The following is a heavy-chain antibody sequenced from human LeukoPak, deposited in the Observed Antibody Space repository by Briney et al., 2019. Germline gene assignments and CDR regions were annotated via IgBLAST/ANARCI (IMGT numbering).Heavy chain of an antibody. CDR3: AREVTVSVWRWFDP. CDR2: LYNSGST. V-gene: IGHV4-59*01. D-gene: IGHD6-19*01. J-gene: IGHJ5*02. Sequence: PSETLSLTCTASGGSISSDYWSWVRQTPGKGLEWIGYLYNSGSTNYNPSLKSRVTISVDTSKNQFSLKLTSVTDADTAVYFCAREVTVSVWRWFDPWGQGTLVTVSS. CDR1: GGSISSDY.